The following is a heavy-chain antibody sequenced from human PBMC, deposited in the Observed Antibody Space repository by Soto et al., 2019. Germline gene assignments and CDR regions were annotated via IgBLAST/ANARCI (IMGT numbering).Heavy chain of an antibody. D-gene: IGHD6-13*01. CDR1: GSSISRGDYY. CDR2: IYYSGST. V-gene: IGHV4-30-4*01. Sequence: QVQLQESGPGLVKPSQTLSLTCSVSGSSISRGDYYWSWIRQPPGKGLEWIGFIYYSGSTYDNPSLKSRLTISVDTSGNQFSLKLSSVTAAGTAVYYCASVGYFPRSMDVWGQGTTVTVSS. J-gene: IGHJ6*02. CDR3: ASVGYFPRSMDV.